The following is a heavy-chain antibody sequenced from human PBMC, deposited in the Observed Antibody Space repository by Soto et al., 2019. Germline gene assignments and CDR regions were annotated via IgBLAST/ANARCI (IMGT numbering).Heavy chain of an antibody. CDR3: ANGANYVDYLLTY. V-gene: IGHV3-33*06. CDR2: IWYDGSNT. Sequence: GGSLRLSCAASGFTFSNYGMHWVRQAPGKGLEWVALIWYDGSNTYYADSVKGRFTISRDNSKNTLYLQMNSLRAEDTAVYYCANGANYVDYLLTYWGQGTLVTVSS. D-gene: IGHD4-17*01. J-gene: IGHJ1*01. CDR1: GFTFSNYG.